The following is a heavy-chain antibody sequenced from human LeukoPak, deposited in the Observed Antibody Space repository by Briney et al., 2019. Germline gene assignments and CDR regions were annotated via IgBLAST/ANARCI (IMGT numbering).Heavy chain of an antibody. CDR1: GYTFTGYY. J-gene: IGHJ4*02. Sequence: ASVKVSCKASGYTFTGYYMHWVRQAPGQGLEWMGWINPNSGGTNYAQKFQGRVTMTRDTSISTAYMELSRLRSEDTAVYYCARDLTDYGYSFDYWGQGTLVTVSS. CDR3: ARDLTDYGYSFDY. V-gene: IGHV1-2*02. D-gene: IGHD4-17*01. CDR2: INPNSGGT.